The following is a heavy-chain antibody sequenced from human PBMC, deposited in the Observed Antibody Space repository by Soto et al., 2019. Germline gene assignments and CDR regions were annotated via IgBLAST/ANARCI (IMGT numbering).Heavy chain of an antibody. V-gene: IGHV4-61*01. CDR1: GGSVSSGSYY. D-gene: IGHD6-13*01. CDR3: ARGRLKSTAAAVYYFXY. J-gene: IGHJ4*02. Sequence: PSETLSLTCTVSGGSVSSGSYYWSWIRQPPGKGLEWIGYIYYSGSTNYNPSLKSRVTISVDTSKNQFSLKLSSVTAADTAVYYCARGRLKSTAAAVYYFXYWGQGTLVXVSS. CDR2: IYYSGST.